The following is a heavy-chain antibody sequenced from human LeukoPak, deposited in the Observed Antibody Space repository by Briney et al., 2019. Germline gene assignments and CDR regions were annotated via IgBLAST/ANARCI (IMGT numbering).Heavy chain of an antibody. CDR2: IIPIFGTA. D-gene: IGHD3-22*01. J-gene: IGHJ4*02. Sequence: GASVKVSCKASGGTFSSYAISWVRQAPGQGLEWMGGIIPIFGTANYAQKFQGRVTITADRSTSTAYMELRSLRSDDTAVYYCASGYYYDSSGHLGYWGQGTLVTVSS. V-gene: IGHV1-69*06. CDR1: GGTFSSYA. CDR3: ASGYYYDSSGHLGY.